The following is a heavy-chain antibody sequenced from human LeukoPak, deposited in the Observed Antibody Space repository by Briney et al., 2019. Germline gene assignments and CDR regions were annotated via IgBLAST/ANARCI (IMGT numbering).Heavy chain of an antibody. J-gene: IGHJ4*02. CDR1: GYTFTSYY. D-gene: IGHD6-19*01. Sequence: ASVKVSCKASGYTFTSYYMHWVRQATGQGLEWMGIINPSGGSTSYAQKFQGRVTMTRDTSTSTVYMELSSLRSEDTAVYYCARDVGSGWYDYWGQGTLVTVSS. CDR2: INPSGGST. V-gene: IGHV1-46*01. CDR3: ARDVGSGWYDY.